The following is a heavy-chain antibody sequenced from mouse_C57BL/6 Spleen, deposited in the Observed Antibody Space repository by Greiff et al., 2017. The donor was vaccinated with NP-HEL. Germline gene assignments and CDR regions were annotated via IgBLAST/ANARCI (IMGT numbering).Heavy chain of an antibody. J-gene: IGHJ3*01. CDR2: ISGGGGNT. CDR3: ARHEDYYGSRTWFAY. Sequence: EVQGVESGGGLVKPGGSLKLSCAASGFTFSSYTMSWVRQTPEKRLEWVATISGGGGNTYYPDSVKGRFTISRDNAKNTLYLQRSSLRSEDTALYYCARHEDYYGSRTWFAYWGQGTLVTVSA. V-gene: IGHV5-9*01. D-gene: IGHD1-1*01. CDR1: GFTFSSYT.